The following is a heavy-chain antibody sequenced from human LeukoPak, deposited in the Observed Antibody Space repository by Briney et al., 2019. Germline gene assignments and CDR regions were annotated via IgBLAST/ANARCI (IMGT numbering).Heavy chain of an antibody. Sequence: GSVKASRKASGYTFTGYYMHGVRHAPAQGLEWMVRINPNSGGTNYAQQFKGRVTITWDKSISTASMHLSRLPSADPAVHYFARPGIAINWFDPWGQGTLVTVSS. CDR3: ARPGIAINWFDP. J-gene: IGHJ5*02. D-gene: IGHD6-13*01. CDR1: GYTFTGYY. CDR2: INPNSGGT. V-gene: IGHV1-2*06.